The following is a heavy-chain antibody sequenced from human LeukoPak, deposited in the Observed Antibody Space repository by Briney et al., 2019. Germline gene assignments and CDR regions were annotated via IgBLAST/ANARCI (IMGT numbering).Heavy chain of an antibody. CDR3: ARGYGDYLRASY. Sequence: GASVKVSCKASGYTFTSYTMHWVRQAPGQRLEWMGWINAGNGDTKYSQKFQDRVTITRDTSASTAYMELSNLRSEDTAVYYCARGYGDYLRASYWGQGTLVTVSS. V-gene: IGHV1-3*01. CDR1: GYTFTSYT. D-gene: IGHD4-17*01. J-gene: IGHJ4*02. CDR2: INAGNGDT.